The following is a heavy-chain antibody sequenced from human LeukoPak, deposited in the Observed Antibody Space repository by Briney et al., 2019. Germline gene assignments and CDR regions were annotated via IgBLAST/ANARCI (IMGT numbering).Heavy chain of an antibody. V-gene: IGHV3-21*01. Sequence: GGSLRLSCAASGFTFSSYSMNWVRQAPGKGLEWVSSISSSSYIYYADSVKGRFTISRDNAKNSLYLQMNSLRAEDTAVYYCAKDLDFGGYYYYWGQGTLVTVSS. D-gene: IGHD3-3*01. J-gene: IGHJ4*02. CDR1: GFTFSSYS. CDR3: AKDLDFGGYYYY. CDR2: ISSSSYI.